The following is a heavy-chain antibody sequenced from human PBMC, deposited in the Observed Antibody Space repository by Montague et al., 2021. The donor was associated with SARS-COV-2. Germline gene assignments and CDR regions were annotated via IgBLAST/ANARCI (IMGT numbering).Heavy chain of an antibody. Sequence: SETLSLTCAVYGGSFSDYHWSWIRQPPGGGLEWIGRINHGGSTKYNPSLKSRVTISTDTSKNQFSLKLSSVTAADTAVYYCARGTPGYWGQGTLVTVSS. D-gene: IGHD2-2*03. J-gene: IGHJ4*02. CDR2: INHGGST. CDR1: GGSFSDYH. CDR3: ARGTPGY. V-gene: IGHV4-34*01.